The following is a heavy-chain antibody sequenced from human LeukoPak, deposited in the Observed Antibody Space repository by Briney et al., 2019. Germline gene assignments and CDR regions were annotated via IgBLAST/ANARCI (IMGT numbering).Heavy chain of an antibody. CDR3: AREAHRYCSGGSCYSGLFDY. J-gene: IGHJ4*02. D-gene: IGHD2-15*01. CDR1: GFTFTNYG. V-gene: IGHV3-30*03. CDR2: ISYDGITN. Sequence: GGSLRLSCSASGFTFTNYGMHWVRQAPGKGLEWVAVISYDGITNYYADSVKGRFTVSRDNSENSLYLQMNSLRAEDTAVYYCAREAHRYCSGGSCYSGLFDYWGQGTLVTVSS.